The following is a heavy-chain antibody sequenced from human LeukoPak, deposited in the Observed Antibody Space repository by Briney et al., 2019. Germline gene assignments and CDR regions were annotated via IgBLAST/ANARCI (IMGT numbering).Heavy chain of an antibody. J-gene: IGHJ4*02. D-gene: IGHD2-8*01. CDR2: IYTSGST. CDR1: GGSISSYY. CDR3: ARSLGYCTNGVCPRYFDY. V-gene: IGHV4-4*07. Sequence: SETLSLTCTVSGGSISSYYWSWIQQPAGKGLEWIGRIYTSGSTNYNPSLKSRVTMSVDTSKNQFSLKLSSVTAADTAVYYCARSLGYCTNGVCPRYFDYWGQGTLVTVSS.